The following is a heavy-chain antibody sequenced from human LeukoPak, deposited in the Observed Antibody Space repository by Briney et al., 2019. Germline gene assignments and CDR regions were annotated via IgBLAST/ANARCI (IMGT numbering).Heavy chain of an antibody. J-gene: IGHJ4*02. CDR1: GGSISTYY. V-gene: IGHV4-59*12. Sequence: SETLSLTCTVSGGSISTYYWSWIRQPPGKGLEWIGYIYYSGSANYNPSLKSRVTISVDTSKNHSSLKLSSVTAADTAVYYCASRYSIYFDYWGQGTLVTVSS. CDR3: ASRYSIYFDY. CDR2: IYYSGSA. D-gene: IGHD4-11*01.